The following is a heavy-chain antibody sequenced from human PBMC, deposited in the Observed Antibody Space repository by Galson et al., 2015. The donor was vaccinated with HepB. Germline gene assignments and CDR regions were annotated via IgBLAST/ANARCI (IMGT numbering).Heavy chain of an antibody. CDR1: GFTFSNYA. Sequence: SLRLSCAASGFTFSNYAMSWVRQAPGKRLEWVSTVSGSGGNTYYAASVKGRFTISRDNSKNTLYLQMNSLRAGDTAVYYCAKDPSPNHASALDFWGQGTMVTVS. D-gene: IGHD1-14*01. V-gene: IGHV3-23*01. CDR3: AKDPSPNHASALDF. CDR2: VSGSGGNT. J-gene: IGHJ3*01.